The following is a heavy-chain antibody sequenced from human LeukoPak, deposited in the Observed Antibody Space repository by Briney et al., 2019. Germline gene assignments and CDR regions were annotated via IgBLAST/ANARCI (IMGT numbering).Heavy chain of an antibody. Sequence: ASVKVSCKASGYTFNTYNINWVRQAPGQGLEWMGWISTYNDDTNYAQKFQGRVTMTTDTSTSTAYMELRSLRSDDTAVYYCARQTGSGLFILPGGQGTLVTVSS. J-gene: IGHJ4*02. D-gene: IGHD3/OR15-3a*01. CDR1: GYTFNTYN. CDR2: ISTYNDDT. CDR3: ARQTGSGLFILP. V-gene: IGHV1-18*01.